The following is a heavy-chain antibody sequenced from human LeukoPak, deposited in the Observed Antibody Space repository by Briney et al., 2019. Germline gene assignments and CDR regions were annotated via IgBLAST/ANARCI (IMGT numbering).Heavy chain of an antibody. CDR1: GFTFSNAW. V-gene: IGHV3-15*01. CDR2: IKSKTDGGTT. Sequence: GGSLRLSCAASGFTFSNAWMSWVRQAPGKGLEWVGRIKSKTDGGTTDYAAPVKGRFTTSRDDSKNTLYLQMNSLKTEDTAVYYCTTAVSGYDSSGYYYYYYYYMDVWGKGTTVTISS. J-gene: IGHJ6*03. D-gene: IGHD3-22*01. CDR3: TTAVSGYDSSGYYYYYYYYMDV.